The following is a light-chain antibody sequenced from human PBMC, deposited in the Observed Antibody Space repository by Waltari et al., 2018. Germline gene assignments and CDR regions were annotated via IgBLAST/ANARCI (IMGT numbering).Light chain of an antibody. V-gene: IGLV1-47*01. Sequence: QSVLTQPPSASGTPGQRVTTSCSGSSPNIGSNYVSWYKQLPGTAPKLLIYRNNQRPSGVPDRFSGSKSGTSASLAISGLRSEDEADYYCAAWDDSLSGPVFGGGTKLTVL. CDR2: RNN. CDR1: SPNIGSNY. CDR3: AAWDDSLSGPV. J-gene: IGLJ2*01.